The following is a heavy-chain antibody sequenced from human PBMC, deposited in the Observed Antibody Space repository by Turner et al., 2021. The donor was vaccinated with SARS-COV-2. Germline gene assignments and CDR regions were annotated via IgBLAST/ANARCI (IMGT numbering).Heavy chain of an antibody. D-gene: IGHD6-19*01. CDR2: INPNSGGT. CDR1: GYTFTGYY. J-gene: IGHJ4*02. CDR3: ARGETIAVAGTQYFDY. Sequence: QVQLVQSGAEVKKPGASVKVSCTASGYTFTGYYMLWVRQAPGQGLEWMGWINPNSGGTNDAQRFQGSVTMTRDTSISTAYMELSRLRSDDTAVYYCARGETIAVAGTQYFDYWGQGTLVTVSS. V-gene: IGHV1-2*02.